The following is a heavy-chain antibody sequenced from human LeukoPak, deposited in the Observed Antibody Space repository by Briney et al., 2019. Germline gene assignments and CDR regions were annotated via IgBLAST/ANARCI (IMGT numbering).Heavy chain of an antibody. CDR1: GYTFPIYG. J-gene: IGHJ4*02. CDR3: ARASGVSAAGSPYYFEF. D-gene: IGHD6-13*01. Sequence: GASVNVSFTASGYTFPIYGITWVRQAPGQGHECMGWISPYSGNTDYAQKFQGRVTMTTDTSTTTAYMELRSLRFYDTAVYYCARASGVSAAGSPYYFEFWGQGTLVTVSS. V-gene: IGHV1-18*01. CDR2: ISPYSGNT.